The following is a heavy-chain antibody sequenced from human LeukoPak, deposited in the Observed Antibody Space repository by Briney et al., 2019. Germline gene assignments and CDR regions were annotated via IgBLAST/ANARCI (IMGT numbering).Heavy chain of an antibody. CDR1: GFTFSGFS. V-gene: IGHV3-7*01. J-gene: IGHJ4*02. CDR3: ARAGSHWHSVY. Sequence: PGGSLRLSCAASGFTFSGFSMSWVRQSPTKGLEWVANIKQDGSERYYVDSVKGRFTISRDNAKNSLSLQMNNLRVEDTAVYYYARAGSHWHSVYWGQGTVVTVSS. CDR2: IKQDGSER. D-gene: IGHD3-10*01.